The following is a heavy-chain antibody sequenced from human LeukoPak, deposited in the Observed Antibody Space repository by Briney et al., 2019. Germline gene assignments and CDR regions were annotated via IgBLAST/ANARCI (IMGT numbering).Heavy chain of an antibody. CDR1: GFTFSSYS. Sequence: GGSLSLSCAASGFTFSSYSMNWVRQAPGKGLEWVSSISSSSSYIYHADSVKGRFTISRDNAKNSLYLQMNSLRAEDTAVYYCARDLGGYYYDSSGFYDYWGQGTLVTVSS. CDR3: ARDLGGYYYDSSGFYDY. J-gene: IGHJ4*02. V-gene: IGHV3-21*01. CDR2: ISSSSSYI. D-gene: IGHD3-22*01.